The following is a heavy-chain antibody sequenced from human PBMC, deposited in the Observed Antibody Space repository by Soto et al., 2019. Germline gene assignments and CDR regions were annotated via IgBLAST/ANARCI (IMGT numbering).Heavy chain of an antibody. D-gene: IGHD2-15*01. J-gene: IGHJ5*02. CDR1: GYTFTGYY. CDR3: ASCSGGSCYSSWFDP. CDR2: INPNSGGT. V-gene: IGHV1-2*04. Sequence: ASVKVSCKASGYTFTGYYMHWVRQAPGQGLEWMGWINPNSGGTNYAQKFQGWVTMTRDTSISTAYMELSRLRSDDTAVYYCASCSGGSCYSSWFDPWGQGTLVTVSS.